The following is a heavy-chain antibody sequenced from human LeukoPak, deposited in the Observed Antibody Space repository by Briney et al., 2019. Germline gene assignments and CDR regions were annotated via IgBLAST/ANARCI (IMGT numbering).Heavy chain of an antibody. J-gene: IGHJ5*02. V-gene: IGHV1-2*02. D-gene: IGHD3-10*01. Sequence: ASVKDSCKASGYTFTGYYMHWVRQAPGQGLEWMGWINPNSGGTNYAQKFQGRVTMTRDTSISTAYMELSRLRSDDTAVYYCARDVTMVRVKINWFDPWGQGTLVTVSS. CDR3: ARDVTMVRVKINWFDP. CDR2: INPNSGGT. CDR1: GYTFTGYY.